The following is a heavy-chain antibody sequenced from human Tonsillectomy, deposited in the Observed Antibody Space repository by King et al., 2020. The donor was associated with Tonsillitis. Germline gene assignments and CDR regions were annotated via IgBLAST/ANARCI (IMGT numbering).Heavy chain of an antibody. CDR3: ARDGTYYYDSSGYYHYSGYFDY. Sequence: VQLVESGGGVVQPGRSLRLSCAVSGFTFSSYGMHWVRQAPGRGLEWVAVIWYDGSNKYYADSVKGRFTISRDNSKNTLYLQMNSLRAEDTAVYYCARDGTYYYDSSGYYHYSGYFDYWVQGTLVTVSS. D-gene: IGHD3-22*01. CDR2: IWYDGSNK. J-gene: IGHJ4*02. CDR1: GFTFSSYG. V-gene: IGHV3-33*08.